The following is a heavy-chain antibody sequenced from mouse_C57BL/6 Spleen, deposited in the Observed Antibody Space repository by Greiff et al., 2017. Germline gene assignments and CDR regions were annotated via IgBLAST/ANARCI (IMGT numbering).Heavy chain of an antibody. Sequence: VQLQQPGAELVRPGSSVKLSCKASGYTFTSYWMHWVKQRPIQGLEWIGNIDPSDSETHYNQKFKDKATLTVDKSSSTAYMQLSSLTSEDSAVXYCARDYYGSRFAYWGQGTLVTVSA. CDR1: GYTFTSYW. J-gene: IGHJ3*01. CDR2: IDPSDSET. V-gene: IGHV1-52*01. CDR3: ARDYYGSRFAY. D-gene: IGHD1-1*01.